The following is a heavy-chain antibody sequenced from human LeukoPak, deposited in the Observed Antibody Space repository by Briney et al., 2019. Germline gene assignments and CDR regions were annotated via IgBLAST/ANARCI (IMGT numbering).Heavy chain of an antibody. V-gene: IGHV4-59*01. Sequence: SETLSLTCTVSGGSISSYYWSWIRQPPGKGLEWIGYIYYSGSTNYNPSLKSRVTISVDTSKNQFSLKLSSVTAADMAVYYCARVGNKYCSGGSCYPDLFDYWGQGTLVTVSS. CDR3: ARVGNKYCSGGSCYPDLFDY. J-gene: IGHJ4*02. CDR2: IYYSGST. D-gene: IGHD2-15*01. CDR1: GGSISSYY.